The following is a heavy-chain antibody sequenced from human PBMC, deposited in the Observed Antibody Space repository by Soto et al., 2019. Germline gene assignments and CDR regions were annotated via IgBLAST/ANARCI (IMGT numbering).Heavy chain of an antibody. CDR2: IYYSGST. CDR1: GGSISSSSYY. Sequence: TLSLTCTVSGGSISSSSYYWGWIRQPPGKGLEWIGSIYYSGSTYYNPSLKSRVTISVDTSKNQFSLKLSSVTAADTAMYYCARQGRDGYNSRFDYWGQGTLVTVSS. CDR3: ARQGRDGYNSRFDY. V-gene: IGHV4-39*01. D-gene: IGHD5-12*01. J-gene: IGHJ4*02.